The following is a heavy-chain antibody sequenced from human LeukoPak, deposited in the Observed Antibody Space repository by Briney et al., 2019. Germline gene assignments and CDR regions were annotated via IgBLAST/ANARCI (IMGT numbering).Heavy chain of an antibody. Sequence: SQTLSLTCTVSGGSISSGGYYWSWIRQHPGKGLEWIGYIYYSGSTYYNPSLKSRVTISVDTSKNQFSLKLSSVTAADTAVYYCARGGTCGGDCYSTVPYYYYAMDVWGQGTTVTVSS. D-gene: IGHD2-21*02. CDR2: IYYSGST. J-gene: IGHJ6*02. V-gene: IGHV4-31*03. CDR1: GGSISSGGYY. CDR3: ARGGTCGGDCYSTVPYYYYAMDV.